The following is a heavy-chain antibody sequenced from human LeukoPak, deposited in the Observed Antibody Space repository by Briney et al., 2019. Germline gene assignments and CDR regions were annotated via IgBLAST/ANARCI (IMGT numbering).Heavy chain of an antibody. V-gene: IGHV4-39*01. Sequence: PSETLSLTCNVSGGSISSSTYYWGWIRQPPGKGLEWMGGISYSGNSYDNPSLKSRVNIFADTSKNQFSLKVKSVTAADTAVYYCAAVDVAVAGNDWYFDLWGRGTLVTVSS. CDR2: ISYSGNS. CDR3: AAVDVAVAGNDWYFDL. J-gene: IGHJ2*01. CDR1: GGSISSSTYY. D-gene: IGHD6-19*01.